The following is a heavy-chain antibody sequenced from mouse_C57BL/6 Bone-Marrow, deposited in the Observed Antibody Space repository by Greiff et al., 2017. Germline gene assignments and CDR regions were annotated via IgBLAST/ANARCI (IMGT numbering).Heavy chain of an antibody. CDR1: GYTFTSYG. D-gene: IGHD2-12*01. V-gene: IGHV1-81*01. Sequence: VQVVESGAELARPGASVKLSCKASGYTFTSYGISWVKQRTGQGLEWIGEIYPRSGNTYYNEKFKGKATLTADKSSSTAYMELRSLTSEDSAVYFCARGAYYSHYFDYWGQGTTLTVSS. CDR2: IYPRSGNT. J-gene: IGHJ2*01. CDR3: ARGAYYSHYFDY.